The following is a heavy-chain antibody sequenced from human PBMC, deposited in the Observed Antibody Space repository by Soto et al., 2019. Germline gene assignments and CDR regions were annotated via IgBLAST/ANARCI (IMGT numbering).Heavy chain of an antibody. CDR2: IGTAGDT. V-gene: IGHV3-13*01. Sequence: GGSLRLSCAASGFTFSSYDMHWVRQATGKGLEWVSAIGTAGDTYYPGSVKGRFTISRENAKNSLYLQMNSLRAEDTAVYYCARAPPPGYSGYDYYYYGMDVWGQGTTVTVSS. CDR1: GFTFSSYD. D-gene: IGHD5-12*01. J-gene: IGHJ6*02. CDR3: ARAPPPGYSGYDYYYYGMDV.